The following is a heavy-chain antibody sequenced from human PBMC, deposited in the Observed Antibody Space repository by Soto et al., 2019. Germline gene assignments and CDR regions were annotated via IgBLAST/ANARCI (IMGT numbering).Heavy chain of an antibody. CDR2: ISQSGAT. J-gene: IGHJ5*02. V-gene: IGHV4-30-2*01. CDR1: GGSITSGVYS. D-gene: IGHD3-9*01. Sequence: LFLTCAVSGGSITSGVYSWSWVRQPAGKVLEWIGYISQSGATYYNPYLERQVTISMDRSKNSFSLNLSSVTADDTSVYYCAAGICNIEDTIYGFYFDPWGPGTLVTVSS. CDR3: AAGICNIEDTIYGFYFDP.